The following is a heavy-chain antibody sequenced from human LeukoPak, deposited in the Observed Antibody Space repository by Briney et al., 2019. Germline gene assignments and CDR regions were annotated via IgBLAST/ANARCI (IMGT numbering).Heavy chain of an antibody. CDR2: INHSGST. D-gene: IGHD3-22*01. CDR1: GGSFSGYY. J-gene: IGHJ4*02. Sequence: SETLSLTCAVYGGSFSGYYWSWIRQPPGKGLEWIGEINHSGSTNYNPSLKSRVTISVDTSKNQFSLKLSSVTAADTAVYFCARELFDSSGYSLFDYWGQGTLVTVSS. V-gene: IGHV4-34*01. CDR3: ARELFDSSGYSLFDY.